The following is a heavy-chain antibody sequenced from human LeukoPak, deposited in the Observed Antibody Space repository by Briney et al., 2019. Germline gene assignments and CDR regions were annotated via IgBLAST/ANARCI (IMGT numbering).Heavy chain of an antibody. J-gene: IGHJ2*01. D-gene: IGHD3-22*01. CDR3: ARDRVSSALRDFAL. Sequence: PSETLSLTCTVSGGSINSYYWRWIRQPPGKGLEWIGYIYYSGNTNYNPSLKSRVSISIDTSKNQLSLQLSSVTAADTAVYYCARDRVSSALRDFALWSRGTLVTVSA. CDR2: IYYSGNT. V-gene: IGHV4-59*01. CDR1: GGSINSYY.